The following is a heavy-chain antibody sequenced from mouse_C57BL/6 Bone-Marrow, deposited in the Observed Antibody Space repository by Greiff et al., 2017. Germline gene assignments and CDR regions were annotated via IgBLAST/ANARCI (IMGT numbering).Heavy chain of an antibody. V-gene: IGHV5-4*01. J-gene: IGHJ1*03. D-gene: IGHD2-2*01. CDR2: ISDGGSYT. CDR1: GFTFSSYA. Sequence: EVKVVESGGGLVKPGGSLKLSCAASGFTFSSYAMSWVRQTPEKRLEWVATISDGGSYTYYPDNVKGRFTISRDNAKNNLYLQMSRLKSEDTAMYYCSRDYGYHWYFDVWGTGTTVTVSS. CDR3: SRDYGYHWYFDV.